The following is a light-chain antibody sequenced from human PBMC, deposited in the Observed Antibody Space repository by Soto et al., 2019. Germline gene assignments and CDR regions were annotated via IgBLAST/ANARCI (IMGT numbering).Light chain of an antibody. Sequence: PSSLSASVGDRVTITCRASQGIRNDLGWYQQKPGKAPKRLIYAASSLQSGVPSRFSGSGSGTEFTLTISSLQPEDFGSYYCQEYKNDYGTFGQGTKVDIK. CDR2: AAS. J-gene: IGKJ1*01. CDR3: QEYKNDYGT. V-gene: IGKV1-17*01. CDR1: QGIRND.